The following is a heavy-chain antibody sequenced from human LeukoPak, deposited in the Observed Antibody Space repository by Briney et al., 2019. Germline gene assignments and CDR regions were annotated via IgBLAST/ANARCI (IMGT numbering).Heavy chain of an antibody. Sequence: GTSLRLSCAGSGFDFSDYSMHWVRQAPGKGLEWVAFIWYDGSNKYYADSVKGRFTISRDNSKNTLYLQMNSLRAEDTAVYYCARGEDILTGYYGGGTFDYWGQGTLVTVSS. D-gene: IGHD3-9*01. CDR3: ARGEDILTGYYGGGTFDY. V-gene: IGHV3-33*08. CDR2: IWYDGSNK. J-gene: IGHJ4*02. CDR1: GFDFSDYS.